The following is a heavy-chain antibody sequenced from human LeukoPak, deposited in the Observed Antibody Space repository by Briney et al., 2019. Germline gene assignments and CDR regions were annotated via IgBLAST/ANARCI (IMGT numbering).Heavy chain of an antibody. CDR1: GLSMSSYF. CDR3: ARNPSYDILTGYSDYYGMDV. V-gene: IGHV4-59*01. Sequence: PSEPLCLPRTVWGLSMSSYFWSWLRPPPRKELGGVGYVYYSGSTNYNPSLKSRVTISVDTSKNQFCLKLTSVTSADPAVYYCARNPSYDILTGYSDYYGMDVWGQGTTVTVS. J-gene: IGHJ6*02. CDR2: VYYSGST. D-gene: IGHD3-9*01.